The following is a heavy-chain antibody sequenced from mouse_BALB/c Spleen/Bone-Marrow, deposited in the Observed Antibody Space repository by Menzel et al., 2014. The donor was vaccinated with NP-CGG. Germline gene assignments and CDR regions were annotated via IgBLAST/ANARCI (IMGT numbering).Heavy chain of an antibody. V-gene: IGHV1S56*01. CDR3: ARGGGMGY. J-gene: IGHJ4*01. CDR2: IYPGDGST. CDR1: GYTFTSYY. Sequence: VQLQQSGPELVKPGASVKMSCKASGYTFTSYYIHWVKQRPGQGLEWIGWIYPGDGSTKYNEKFKGKTTLTADKSSSTAYMLLSSLTSEDSAICFCARGGGMGYWGQGTSVTVSS.